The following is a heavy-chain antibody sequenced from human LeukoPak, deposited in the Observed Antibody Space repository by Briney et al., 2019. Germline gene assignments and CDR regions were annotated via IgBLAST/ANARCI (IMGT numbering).Heavy chain of an antibody. Sequence: SETLSLTCTVSGGSISSSSYYWGWIRQPPGKGLEWIGSIYYSGSTYYNPSLKSRVTISVDTSKNQFSLKLSSVTAADTAVYYCARCRRDGYNPIFDYWGQGTLVTVSS. V-gene: IGHV4-39*01. CDR3: ARCRRDGYNPIFDY. J-gene: IGHJ4*02. D-gene: IGHD5-24*01. CDR2: IYYSGST. CDR1: GGSISSSSYY.